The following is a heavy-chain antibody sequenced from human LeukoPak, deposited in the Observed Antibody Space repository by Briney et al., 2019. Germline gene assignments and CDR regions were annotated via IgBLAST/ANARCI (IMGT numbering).Heavy chain of an antibody. Sequence: SETLSLTCAVYGGSFSGYYWSWIRQPPGKGLEWIGEINHSGSTNYNPSLKSRVTISVDTSKNQFSLKLSSVTAADTAVYYCARTASSYYYDSSGYPFDYWGQGTLVTVSS. V-gene: IGHV4-34*01. J-gene: IGHJ4*02. CDR1: GGSFSGYY. CDR3: ARTASSYYYDSSGYPFDY. CDR2: INHSGST. D-gene: IGHD3-22*01.